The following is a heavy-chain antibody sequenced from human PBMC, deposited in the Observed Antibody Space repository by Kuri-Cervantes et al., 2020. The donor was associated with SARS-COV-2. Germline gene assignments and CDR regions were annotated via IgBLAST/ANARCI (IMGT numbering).Heavy chain of an antibody. D-gene: IGHD2-15*01. J-gene: IGHJ4*02. CDR2: ISHGGSNK. Sequence: GGSLRLSCGASGLTFSTSAMHWVRQAPDKGLEWVAAISHGGSNKYSADSVKGRFTISRDNSKNTLYLQMNSLRAEDTAVYYCAKDMSVVVVAATQADYWGQGTLVTVSS. V-gene: IGHV3-30-3*01. CDR3: AKDMSVVVVAATQADY. CDR1: GLTFSTSA.